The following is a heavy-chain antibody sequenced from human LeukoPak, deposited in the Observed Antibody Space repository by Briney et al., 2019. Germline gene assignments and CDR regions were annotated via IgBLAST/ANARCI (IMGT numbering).Heavy chain of an antibody. CDR2: ITSHSSYI. Sequence: GSLRLSCAASGFTFSSFSMNWVRQAPGKGLEWVSSITSHSSYIYYADSVKGRFTISRDNAKNSVFLQMNSLRAEDTAVYYCAKVEGASKASVYWGQGALVTVSS. J-gene: IGHJ4*02. CDR3: AKVEGASKASVY. D-gene: IGHD1-1*01. V-gene: IGHV3-21*01. CDR1: GFTFSSFS.